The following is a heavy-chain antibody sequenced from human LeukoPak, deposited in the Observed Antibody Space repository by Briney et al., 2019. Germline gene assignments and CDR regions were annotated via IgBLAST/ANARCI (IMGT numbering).Heavy chain of an antibody. CDR2: IWYDGNNK. CDR3: AKDQNSGYYFDY. J-gene: IGHJ4*02. CDR1: GFTFSSYG. D-gene: IGHD3-22*01. Sequence: GGSLRLSCAASGFTFSSYGMHWVRQAPGKGLEWVAVIWYDGNNKNYADSVKGRFTISRDNSKNTLYLQMNSLRAADTAVHYCAKDQNSGYYFDYWGQGTLVTVSS. V-gene: IGHV3-33*06.